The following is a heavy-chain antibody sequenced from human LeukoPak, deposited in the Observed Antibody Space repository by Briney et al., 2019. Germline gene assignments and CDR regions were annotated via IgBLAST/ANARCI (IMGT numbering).Heavy chain of an antibody. V-gene: IGHV4-39*07. CDR2: IYYSGST. D-gene: IGHD3-22*01. CDR3: ARSYYDSSGHHGGAGFDY. CDR1: GGSISSSSYY. J-gene: IGHJ4*02. Sequence: PSETLSLTCTVSGGSISSSSYYWGWIRQPPGKGLEWIGSIYYSGSTYYNPSLKSRVTISVDTSKNQFSLKLSSVTAADTAVYYCARSYYDSSGHHGGAGFDYWGQGTLVTVSS.